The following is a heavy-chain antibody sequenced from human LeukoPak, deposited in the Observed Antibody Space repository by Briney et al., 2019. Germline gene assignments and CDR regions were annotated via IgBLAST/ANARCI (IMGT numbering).Heavy chain of an antibody. CDR1: GFTFSSYA. J-gene: IGHJ4*02. Sequence: PGGSLRLSCAASGFTFSSYAMHWVRQAPGKGLEWVAVISYDGSNKYYADSVKGRFTISRDNSKNTLYLQMNSLRAEDTAVYYCARDAAVEDSSSWYYFDYWGQGTLVTVSS. V-gene: IGHV3-30-3*01. CDR2: ISYDGSNK. CDR3: ARDAAVEDSSSWYYFDY. D-gene: IGHD6-13*01.